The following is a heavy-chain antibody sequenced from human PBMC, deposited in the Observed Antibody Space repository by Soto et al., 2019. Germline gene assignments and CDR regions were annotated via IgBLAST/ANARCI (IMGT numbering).Heavy chain of an antibody. V-gene: IGHV4-61*08. J-gene: IGHJ6*03. CDR2: IYYSGST. CDR3: ARGVLEWLLRDSYYYYMDV. D-gene: IGHD3-3*01. Sequence: SETLSLTCTVSGGSISSGGYYWSWIRQHPGKGLEWIGYIYYSGSTNYNPSLKSRVTISVDTSNNQYSLKLSSVTAADTAVYYCARGVLEWLLRDSYYYYMDVWGKGTTVTVSS. CDR1: GGSISSGGYY.